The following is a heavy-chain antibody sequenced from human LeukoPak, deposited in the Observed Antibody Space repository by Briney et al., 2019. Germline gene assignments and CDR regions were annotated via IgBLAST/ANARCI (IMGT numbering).Heavy chain of an antibody. CDR1: GFTFTSYW. CDR3: AREGYDFWSGYYDY. D-gene: IGHD3-3*01. J-gene: IGHJ4*02. CDR2: IKQDGSEREK. Sequence: GGSLRLSCAASGFTFTSYWMSWVRQAPGKGLEWVANIKQDGSEREKYYVDSVRGRFTISGDNAKNSLYLQMNSLRAEDTAVYYCAREGYDFWSGYYDYWGQGTLVTVSS. V-gene: IGHV3-7*01.